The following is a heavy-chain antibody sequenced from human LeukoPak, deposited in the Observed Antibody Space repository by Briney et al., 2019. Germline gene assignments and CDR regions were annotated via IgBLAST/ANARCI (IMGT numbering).Heavy chain of an antibody. CDR1: GYTFTGYY. CDR3: ARDQPYSSGWSPFDY. J-gene: IGHJ4*02. CDR2: INPNSGGT. D-gene: IGHD6-19*01. V-gene: IGHV1-2*02. Sequence: ASVKVSCKASGYTFTGYYMHWVRQAPGQGLEWMGWINPNSGGTNYAQKFQGRVTMTRDTSISTAYMELSRLRSDDTAVYYCARDQPYSSGWSPFDYWGQGTLVTDSS.